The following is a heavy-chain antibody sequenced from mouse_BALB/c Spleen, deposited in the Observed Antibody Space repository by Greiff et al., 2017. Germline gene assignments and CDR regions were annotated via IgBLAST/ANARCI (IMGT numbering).Heavy chain of an antibody. Sequence: QVQLKESGPGLVAPSQSLSITCTVSGFSLTSYGVHWVRQPPGKGLEWLGVIWAGGSTHYNSALMSRLSISKDNSKSQVFLKMNSLQTDDTAMYYCARDAAYYDYARDYWGQEPQSPSPQ. V-gene: IGHV2-9*02. CDR2: IWAGGST. D-gene: IGHD2-10*01. J-gene: IGHJ4*01. CDR3: ARDAAYYDYARDY. CDR1: GFSLTSYG.